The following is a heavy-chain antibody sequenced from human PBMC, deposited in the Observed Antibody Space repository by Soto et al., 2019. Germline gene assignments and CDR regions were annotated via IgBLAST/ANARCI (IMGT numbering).Heavy chain of an antibody. J-gene: IGHJ4*02. V-gene: IGHV3-23*01. CDR2: ISAGGDRT. CDR3: ARRV. CDR1: GFTFSHYP. Sequence: EVQVSESGGGLVQPGGSLRLSCATSGFTFSHYPMNWVRQAPGKGLEWVSGISAGGDRTYYADSVKGRFTVFRDNSKNSESLQMNSLRVEDTAVYYCARRVWGQGTLVTVSS.